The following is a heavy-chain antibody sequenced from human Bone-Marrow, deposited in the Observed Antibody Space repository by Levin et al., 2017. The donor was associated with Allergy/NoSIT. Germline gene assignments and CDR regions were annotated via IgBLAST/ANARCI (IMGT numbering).Heavy chain of an antibody. D-gene: IGHD5-12*01. J-gene: IGHJ4*02. V-gene: IGHV3-53*01. CDR1: GFTVSSNY. CDR2: IYSGGST. CDR3: ARGGSGYADY. Sequence: GESLKISCAASGFTVSSNYMSWVRQAPGKGLEWVSVIYSGGSTSYADSVKGRFTISRDNSKNTLYLQMNSLRAEDTAVYYCARGGSGYADYWGQGTLVTVSS.